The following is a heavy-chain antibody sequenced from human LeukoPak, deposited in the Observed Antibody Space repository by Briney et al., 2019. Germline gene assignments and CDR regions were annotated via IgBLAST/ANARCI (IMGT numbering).Heavy chain of an antibody. CDR2: ISGSGRNT. CDR3: AKDHIHNDFWSGYSGY. D-gene: IGHD3-3*01. CDR1: GFTFSSYG. Sequence: PGRSLRLSCAASGFTFSSYGMHWVRQAPGKGLEWVSAISGSGRNTYYADSVKGRFTISRDNSKNTLYLQMNSLRAEDTAVYFCAKDHIHNDFWSGYSGYWGQGTLVTVSS. V-gene: IGHV3-23*01. J-gene: IGHJ4*02.